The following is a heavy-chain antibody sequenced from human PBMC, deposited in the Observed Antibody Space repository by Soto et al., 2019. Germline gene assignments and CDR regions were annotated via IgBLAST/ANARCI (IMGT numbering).Heavy chain of an antibody. Sequence: QVQLVESGGGVVQPGRSLRLSCAASGFTFSTYGMHWVRQAPGKGLEWVALIWFDGSDKYYTESVKGRFTISRDNSRSTVYLQMNSLRAEDTAVYYCARLYCSAASCYSAGAFDIRGQGTMVTVTS. CDR3: ARLYCSAASCYSAGAFDI. D-gene: IGHD2-15*01. V-gene: IGHV3-33*01. CDR2: IWFDGSDK. CDR1: GFTFSTYG. J-gene: IGHJ3*02.